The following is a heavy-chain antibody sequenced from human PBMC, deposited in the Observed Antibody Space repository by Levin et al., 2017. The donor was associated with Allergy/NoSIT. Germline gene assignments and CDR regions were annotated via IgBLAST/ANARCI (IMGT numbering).Heavy chain of an antibody. CDR1: GFTFSYYA. CDR3: AKDLRDRSRGSFGN. D-gene: IGHD1-26*01. CDR2: ISGSGGST. V-gene: IGHV3-23*01. J-gene: IGHJ4*02. Sequence: GASVKVSCAASGFTFSYYAMSWVRQAPGKGLEWVSAISGSGGSTYYADSMKGRFTISRDNSKNTLYLQMNSLRVEDTAVYYCAKDLRDRSRGSFGNWGQGTPVAVSS.